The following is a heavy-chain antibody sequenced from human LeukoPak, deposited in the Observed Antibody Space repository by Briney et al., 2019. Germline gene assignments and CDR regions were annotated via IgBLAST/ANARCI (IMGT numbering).Heavy chain of an antibody. CDR1: GGTFSSYA. CDR3: ARVRGGYSYGYEDY. J-gene: IGHJ4*02. V-gene: IGHV1-69*05. D-gene: IGHD5-18*01. Sequence: SVKVSCKASGGTFSSYAISWVRQAPGQGLEWMGGIIPIFGTANYAQKFQGRVTITTDESTSTAYMELSSLRSEDTAVYYCARVRGGYSYGYEDYWGQGTLVTVSS. CDR2: IIPIFGTA.